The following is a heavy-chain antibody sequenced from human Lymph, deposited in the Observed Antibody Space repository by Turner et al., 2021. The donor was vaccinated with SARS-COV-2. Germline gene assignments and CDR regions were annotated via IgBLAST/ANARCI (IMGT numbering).Heavy chain of an antibody. CDR2: ISVYNGYT. CDR3: AREGYCSSTSCYRGQYYYYGMDV. J-gene: IGHJ6*02. V-gene: IGHV1-18*04. D-gene: IGHD2-2*02. CDR1: GYTFSSYG. Sequence: QVPLVQSGAEVKKSGASVTVSCRASGYTFSSYGISWVRQAPGQGLEWMGWISVYNGYTNYAQKLQGRVTMTTDTSTSTAYMELRSLRSDDTAVYYCAREGYCSSTSCYRGQYYYYGMDVWGQGTTVTVSS.